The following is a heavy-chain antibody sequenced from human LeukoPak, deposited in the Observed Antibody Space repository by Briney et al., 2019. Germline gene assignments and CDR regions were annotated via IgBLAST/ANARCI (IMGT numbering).Heavy chain of an antibody. V-gene: IGHV1-69*05. CDR2: IIPIFGTA. D-gene: IGHD5-12*01. CDR1: GGTFSSYA. J-gene: IGHJ5*02. Sequence: RASVKVSCKASGGTFSSYAISWVRQAPGQGLEWMGGIIPIFGTANCAQKFQGRVTITTDESTSTAYMELSSLRSEDTAVYYCAREEVALFDPWGQGTLVTVSS. CDR3: AREEVALFDP.